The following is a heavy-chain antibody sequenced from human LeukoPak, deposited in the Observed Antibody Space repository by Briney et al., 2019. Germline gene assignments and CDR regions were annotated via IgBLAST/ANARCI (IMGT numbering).Heavy chain of an antibody. D-gene: IGHD4-17*01. J-gene: IGHJ4*02. Sequence: SETLSLTCNVSGGAISNYYWSWIRQPPGKGLEWIGYINYSGSAFYNPSVKSRVTISVDTSKHQFSLKLNSVTAADTAVYYCARAYYGDFFDYWGQGTLVTVSS. CDR1: GGAISNYY. CDR2: INYSGSA. V-gene: IGHV4-59*08. CDR3: ARAYYGDFFDY.